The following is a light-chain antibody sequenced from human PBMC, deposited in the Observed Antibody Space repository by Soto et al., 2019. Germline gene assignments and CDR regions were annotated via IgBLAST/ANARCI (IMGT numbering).Light chain of an antibody. V-gene: IGKV3-20*01. J-gene: IGKJ4*01. CDR1: QSVSSSY. CDR3: QQYGSSPPLT. CDR2: GAS. Sequence: EIVLTQSPGTLSLSPGERATLSCRASQSVSSSYLAWYQQKPGQAPRLLIYGASSRATGMPDRFSGSGSGTDFTLTIIRLEPEDFAVYYCQQYGSSPPLTFGGGTKVEIK.